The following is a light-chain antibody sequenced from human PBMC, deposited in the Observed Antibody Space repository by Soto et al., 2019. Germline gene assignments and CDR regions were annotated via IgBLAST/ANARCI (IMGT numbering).Light chain of an antibody. CDR1: QSISSY. CDR2: AAS. CDR3: QQSYNTTRT. V-gene: IGKV1-39*01. J-gene: IGKJ1*01. Sequence: DIQMTQSPSSLSASVGDRVTITCRASQSISSYLNWYQQKRGKAPKLXIYAASTLPNDVPSRFSGSGSGTDFTLIISSLQPEDFATYYCQQSYNTTRTFGQGTKVDIK.